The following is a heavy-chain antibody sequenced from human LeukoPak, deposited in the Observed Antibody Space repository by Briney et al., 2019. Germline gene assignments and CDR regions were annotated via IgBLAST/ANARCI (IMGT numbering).Heavy chain of an antibody. Sequence: GGSLRLSRTASGFTLRSYAMSWVRQAPGKGLEWVSGISGSGGSTYVDSVKGRFTISRDNFKNTLHLQMNSLRVEDTAVYYCVKRLGMDVWGQGTTVTVSS. CDR3: VKRLGMDV. CDR2: ISGSGGST. V-gene: IGHV3-23*01. CDR1: GFTLRSYA. J-gene: IGHJ6*02.